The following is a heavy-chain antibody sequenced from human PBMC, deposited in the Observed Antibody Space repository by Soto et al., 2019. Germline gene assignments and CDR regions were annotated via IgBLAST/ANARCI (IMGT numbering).Heavy chain of an antibody. J-gene: IGHJ4*02. D-gene: IGHD4-17*01. CDR1: GGTFSSYA. CDR3: ARVEGGDDYGGPGSWGFDY. CDR2: IIPIFGTA. V-gene: IGHV1-69*12. Sequence: QVQLVQSGAEVKKPGSSVKVSCKASGGTFSSYAISWVRQAPGQGLEWMGGIIPIFGTANYAQKFQGRVTITADDSKSTASMERSSLRSADTAVYYCARVEGGDDYGGPGSWGFDYWGQGTLVTVSS.